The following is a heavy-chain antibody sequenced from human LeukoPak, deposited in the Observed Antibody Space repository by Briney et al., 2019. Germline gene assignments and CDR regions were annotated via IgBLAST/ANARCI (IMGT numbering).Heavy chain of an antibody. CDR2: TYYMSKWYN. Sequence: SQRLSLTFAISGGSVSNKSAAWNWLRRSRARGLEWLGSTYYMSKWYNAYAVSVKSRLTINPDTSKNQFSLQLNSVTPEDTAVYYCARGFYYTGMDVWGQGTTVTVSS. V-gene: IGHV6-1*01. CDR3: ARGFYYTGMDV. D-gene: IGHD3-10*01. CDR1: GGSVSNKSAA. J-gene: IGHJ6*02.